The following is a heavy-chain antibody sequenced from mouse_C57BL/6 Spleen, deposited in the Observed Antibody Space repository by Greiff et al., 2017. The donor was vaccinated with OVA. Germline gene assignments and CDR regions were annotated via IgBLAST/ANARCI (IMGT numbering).Heavy chain of an antibody. Sequence: QVQLQQPGAELVKPGASVKLSCKASGYTFTSYWMNWVKQRPGQGLEWIGMIHPNSGSTNYNEKFKSKATLTVDKSSITAYMQLTSLTSEDSAVYYCAIEGIYYGSSPAWFAYWGQGTLVTVSA. CDR1: GYTFTSYW. V-gene: IGHV1-64*01. D-gene: IGHD1-1*01. CDR3: AIEGIYYGSSPAWFAY. J-gene: IGHJ3*01. CDR2: IHPNSGST.